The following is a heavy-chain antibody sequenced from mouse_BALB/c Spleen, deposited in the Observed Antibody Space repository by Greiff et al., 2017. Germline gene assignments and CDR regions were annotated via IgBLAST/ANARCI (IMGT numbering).Heavy chain of an antibody. V-gene: IGHV5-12-1*01. Sequence: EVNLVESGGGLVKPGGSLKLSCAASGFAFSSYDMSWVRQTPEKRLEWVAYISSGGGSTYYPDTVKGRFTISRDNAKNTLYLQMSSLKSEDTAMYYCARPYSPYWYFDVWGAGTTVTVSS. CDR2: ISSGGGST. CDR1: GFAFSSYD. D-gene: IGHD2-12*01. CDR3: ARPYSPYWYFDV. J-gene: IGHJ1*01.